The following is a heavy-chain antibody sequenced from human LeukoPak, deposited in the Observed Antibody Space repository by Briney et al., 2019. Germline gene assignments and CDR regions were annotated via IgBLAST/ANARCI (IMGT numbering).Heavy chain of an antibody. V-gene: IGHV3-53*01. D-gene: IGHD5-18*01. Sequence: GGSLRLSCAASGFTVSSNYMSWVRQAPGKGLEWVSVIYSGGSTYYADSVKGRFTISRDNSKNTLYLQMNSLRAEDTAVYYCASGAGLWPEIEHNYYYGMDVWGQGTTVTVSS. CDR2: IYSGGST. J-gene: IGHJ6*02. CDR1: GFTVSSNY. CDR3: ASGAGLWPEIEHNYYYGMDV.